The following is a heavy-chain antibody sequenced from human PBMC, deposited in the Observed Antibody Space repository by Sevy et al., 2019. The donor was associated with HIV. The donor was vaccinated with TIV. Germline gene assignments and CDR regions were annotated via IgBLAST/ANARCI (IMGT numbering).Heavy chain of an antibody. Sequence: VGSLRLSCAASGFTFSSYAMNWVRQAPGKGLEWVSSITSSRTTIYYADSVKGRFTISRDKAKASVYLQMNSLRDEDTAVYYCARGIASAVLDYWGQGTLVTVSS. J-gene: IGHJ4*02. CDR1: GFTFSSYA. CDR2: ITSSRTTI. V-gene: IGHV3-48*02. CDR3: ARGIASAVLDY. D-gene: IGHD6-13*01.